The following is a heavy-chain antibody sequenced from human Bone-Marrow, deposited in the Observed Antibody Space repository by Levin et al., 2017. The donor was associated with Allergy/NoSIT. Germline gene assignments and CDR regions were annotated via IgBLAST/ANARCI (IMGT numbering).Heavy chain of an antibody. V-gene: IGHV4-39*07. Sequence: SETLSLTCTVSGGSISSSSYYWGWIRQPPGKGLEWIGSIYYSGSTYYNPSLKSRVTISVDTSKNQFSLKLSSVTAADTAVYYCARDEPYHYYGMDVWGQGTTVTVSS. CDR2: IYYSGST. CDR3: ARDEPYHYYGMDV. J-gene: IGHJ6*02. CDR1: GGSISSSSYY.